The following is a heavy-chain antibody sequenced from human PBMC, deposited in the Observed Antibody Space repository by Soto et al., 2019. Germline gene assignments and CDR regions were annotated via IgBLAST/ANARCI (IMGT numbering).Heavy chain of an antibody. CDR1: GYTFSNYG. D-gene: IGHD2-2*01. Sequence: QVQLVQSGGEVKRPGASVKVSCKTSGYTFSNYGITWVRQAPGQPLEWLGWISLYSDGRNYAQKFQGRVSMTTDTSTTTAYMELRGLKSDDTAVYYCARVVPGAEAWFGPWGQGTLVTVSS. CDR2: ISLYSDGR. V-gene: IGHV1-18*01. CDR3: ARVVPGAEAWFGP. J-gene: IGHJ5*02.